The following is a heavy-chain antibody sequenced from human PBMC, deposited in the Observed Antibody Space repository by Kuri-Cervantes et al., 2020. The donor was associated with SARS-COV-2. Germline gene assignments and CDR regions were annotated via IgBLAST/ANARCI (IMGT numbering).Heavy chain of an antibody. CDR2: IWYDGSSK. CDR3: ARAEKRTIFGVVNYYYYGMDV. Sequence: GESLKISCAASGFTFSSYGMHWVRQAPGKGLEWVAVIWYDGSSKYYADSVKGRFTISRDNSKNTLYLQMNSLRAENTAAYYCARAEKRTIFGVVNYYYYGMDVWGQGTTVTVSS. CDR1: GFTFSSYG. D-gene: IGHD3-3*01. J-gene: IGHJ6*02. V-gene: IGHV3-33*08.